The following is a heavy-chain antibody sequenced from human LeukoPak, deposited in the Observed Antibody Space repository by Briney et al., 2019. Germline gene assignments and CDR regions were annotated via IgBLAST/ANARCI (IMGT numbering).Heavy chain of an antibody. CDR1: GGSISSYY. V-gene: IGHV4-59*01. D-gene: IGHD3-22*01. Sequence: SETLSLTCTVSGGSISSYYWSWIRQPPGKGLEWIGYIYYSGSTNYNPSLKSRVTISVDTSKNQFSLKLSSVTAADTAVYYCASSEDKWLFKFWGQGTLVTVSS. CDR2: IYYSGST. J-gene: IGHJ4*02. CDR3: ASSEDKWLFKF.